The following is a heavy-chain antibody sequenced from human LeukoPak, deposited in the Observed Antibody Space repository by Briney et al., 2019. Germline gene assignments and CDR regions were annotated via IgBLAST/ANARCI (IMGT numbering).Heavy chain of an antibody. J-gene: IGHJ4*02. CDR2: ISAYNGNT. CDR3: AKDFGYCGGDFAVCSSYYFDY. Sequence: ASVKVSCKTSGYIFTSYGISWVRQAPGQGLEWMGWISAYNGNTNYAQKLQGRVTMTTDTSTSTAYMELRSLRAEDTAVYYCAKDFGYCGGDFAVCSSYYFDYWGQGTLVTVSS. CDR1: GYIFTSYG. D-gene: IGHD2-21*02. V-gene: IGHV1-18*01.